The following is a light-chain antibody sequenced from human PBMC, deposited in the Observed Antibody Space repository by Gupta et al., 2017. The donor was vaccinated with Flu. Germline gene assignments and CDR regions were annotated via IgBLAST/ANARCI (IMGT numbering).Light chain of an antibody. Sequence: EIVLTQSPATLSLSPGERATLSCRASQSIGSHLAWYQQKPGQAPRLLIYDASNRATGIPARFSGSGSGTLLTLTVSSRQPEDFAIYYCQQRSNWPPRTFGEGTKVEIK. J-gene: IGKJ1*01. CDR3: QQRSNWPPRT. V-gene: IGKV3-11*01. CDR1: QSIGSH. CDR2: DAS.